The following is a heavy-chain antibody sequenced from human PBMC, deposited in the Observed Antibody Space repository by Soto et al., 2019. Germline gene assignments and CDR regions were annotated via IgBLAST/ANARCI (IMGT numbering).Heavy chain of an antibody. D-gene: IGHD3-10*01. CDR1: GYTFTSYG. CDR3: ARAPVFITMVRGVIRNWFDP. V-gene: IGHV1-18*01. J-gene: IGHJ5*02. CDR2: ISAYNGNT. Sequence: QVQLVQSGAEVKKPGASVKVSCKASGYTFTSYGISWVRQAPGQGLEWMGWISAYNGNTNYAQKVQGRVTMTPDTSTSTAYMELRSLRSDDTAVYYCARAPVFITMVRGVIRNWFDPWGQGTLVTVSS.